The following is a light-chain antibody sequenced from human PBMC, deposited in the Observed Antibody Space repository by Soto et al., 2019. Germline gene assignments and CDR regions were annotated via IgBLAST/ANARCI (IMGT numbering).Light chain of an antibody. V-gene: IGKV1-5*01. CDR3: QQYNSYYG. CDR2: DAS. CDR1: QSISSW. Sequence: DIQMTQSPSTLSASVGDRVTITCRASQSISSWLAWYQQKPGKAPKLLIYDASSLESGVPSRFSGSGSGTEFTLTISSLQPDDFATYYRQQYNSYYGFGQGTKVEIK. J-gene: IGKJ1*01.